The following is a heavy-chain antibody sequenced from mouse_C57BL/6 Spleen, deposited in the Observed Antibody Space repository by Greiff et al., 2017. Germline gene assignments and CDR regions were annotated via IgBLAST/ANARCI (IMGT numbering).Heavy chain of an antibody. Sequence: VQLQQSGAELVKPGASVKLSCKASGYTFTSYWMHWVKQRPGQGLEWIGMIHPGSGSTNYNEKFKSKATLTVDKSSSTAYMQLSSLASEDSAVYYCAYYGSSSHWYFDGWGTGTTVTVSS. J-gene: IGHJ1*03. CDR1: GYTFTSYW. CDR2: IHPGSGST. CDR3: AYYGSSSHWYFDG. D-gene: IGHD1-1*01. V-gene: IGHV1-64*01.